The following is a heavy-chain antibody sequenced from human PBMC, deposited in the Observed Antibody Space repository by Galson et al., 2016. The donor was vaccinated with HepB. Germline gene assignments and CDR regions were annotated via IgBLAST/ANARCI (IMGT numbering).Heavy chain of an antibody. Sequence: SLRLSCAASGFTFSSYAMSWVRQAPGKGLEWVSVISGSGGTTYYADSVKSRFTISRDNSKNTLYLQMNSLRVEGTALYYCAKGQGLIDYWGQGTLVTVSS. J-gene: IGHJ4*02. V-gene: IGHV3-23*01. CDR3: AKGQGLIDY. CDR1: GFTFSSYA. CDR2: ISGSGGTT.